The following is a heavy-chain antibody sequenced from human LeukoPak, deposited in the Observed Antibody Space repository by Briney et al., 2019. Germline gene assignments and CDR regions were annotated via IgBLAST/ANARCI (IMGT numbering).Heavy chain of an antibody. Sequence: GGSLRLSCAASGFTFSSYGMHWVRQAPGKGLEWVAVIWYDGSNKYYADSVKGRFTISRDNSKNTLYLQMNSLRAEDTAVYYCAKVTGTTGYYYMDVWGKGTTVTGSS. CDR1: GFTFSSYG. D-gene: IGHD1-20*01. V-gene: IGHV3-33*06. CDR3: AKVTGTTGYYYMDV. J-gene: IGHJ6*03. CDR2: IWYDGSNK.